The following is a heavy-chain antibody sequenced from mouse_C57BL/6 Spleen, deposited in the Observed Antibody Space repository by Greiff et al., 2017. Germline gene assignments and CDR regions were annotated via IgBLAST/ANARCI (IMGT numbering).Heavy chain of an antibody. CDR3: AELRRSCDLDD. V-gene: IGHV1-69*01. Sequence: QVQLQQPGAELVMPGASVKLSCKASGYTFTSYWMHWVKQRPGQGLEWIGEIDPSDSYTNYNQKFKGKSTLTVDKSSSTAYMQLSSLTSEDSAVYYCAELRRSCDLDDWGQGTTVTVSS. D-gene: IGHD1-2*01. CDR2: IDPSDSYT. CDR1: GYTFTSYW. J-gene: IGHJ4*01.